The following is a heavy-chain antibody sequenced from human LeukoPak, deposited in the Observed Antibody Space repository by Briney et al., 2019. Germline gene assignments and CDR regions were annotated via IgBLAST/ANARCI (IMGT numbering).Heavy chain of an antibody. V-gene: IGHV4-39*07. J-gene: IGHJ3*02. Sequence: PSETLSLTCTVSGDSFSSVTDYWAWIRQPPGKGLEWIASGDYSGGTYYNPSLESRVAISADMSKNQSSLKLTSVTAADTAVYYCAREGSSGWITFDIWGQGTMVTVSS. D-gene: IGHD6-19*01. CDR2: GDYSGGT. CDR1: GDSFSSVTDY. CDR3: AREGSSGWITFDI.